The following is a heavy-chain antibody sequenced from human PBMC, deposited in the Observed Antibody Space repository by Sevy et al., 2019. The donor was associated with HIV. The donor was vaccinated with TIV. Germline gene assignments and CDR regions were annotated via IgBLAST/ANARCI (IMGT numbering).Heavy chain of an antibody. V-gene: IGHV3-11*04. D-gene: IGHD6-13*01. Sequence: GGSLRLSCAASEFSFHDYYMSWIRQAPGMGLEYISYINDNGYNLYYADSVRGRFTISRYNAKNSLYLQMNSLRIEDTAVYYCARAGPYTSRWHFDYWGQGTLVTVSS. CDR1: EFSFHDYY. CDR2: INDNGYNL. J-gene: IGHJ4*02. CDR3: ARAGPYTSRWHFDY.